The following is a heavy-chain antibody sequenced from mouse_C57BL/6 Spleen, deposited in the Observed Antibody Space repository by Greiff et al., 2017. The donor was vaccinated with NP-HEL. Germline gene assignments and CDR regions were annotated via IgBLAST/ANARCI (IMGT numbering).Heavy chain of an antibody. CDR2: ISYDGSN. CDR3: ARDLTTDLFAY. V-gene: IGHV3-6*01. CDR1: GYSITSGYY. Sequence: EVQRVESGPGLVKPSQSLSLTCSVTGYSITSGYYWNWIRQFPGNKLEWMGYISYDGSNNYNPSLKNRISITRDTSKNQFFLKLNSVTTEDTATYYCARDLTTDLFAYWGQGTLVTVSA. D-gene: IGHD1-1*01. J-gene: IGHJ3*01.